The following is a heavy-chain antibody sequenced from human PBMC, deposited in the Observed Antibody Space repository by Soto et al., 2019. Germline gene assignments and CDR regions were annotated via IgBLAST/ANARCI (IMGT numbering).Heavy chain of an antibody. J-gene: IGHJ5*01. CDR2: IYKSATT. V-gene: IGHV4-30-4*01. CDR1: GDSISNLDYF. Sequence: SETLSLTCSVSGDSISNLDYFWAWIRQPPGQALEYIGYIYKSATTYYNPSFESRVAISVDTSKSQFSLNVTSVTAADTAVYFCARGRYCLTGRCFPNWFDSWGPGALVTVSS. D-gene: IGHD7-27*01. CDR3: ARGRYCLTGRCFPNWFDS.